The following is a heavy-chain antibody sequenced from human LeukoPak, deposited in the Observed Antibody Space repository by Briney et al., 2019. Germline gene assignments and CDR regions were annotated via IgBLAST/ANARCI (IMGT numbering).Heavy chain of an antibody. V-gene: IGHV4-59*13. Sequence: SETLSLTYSVSGRPLSSYHWSWLRQPPGRGLEGIGYIYYSGSTNYHPSLKSRVTISVDTSKNQLSLKLSSVTAADTAVYYCARLSTSWYNWFDPWGQGTLVTVSS. CDR2: IYYSGST. CDR1: GRPLSSYH. J-gene: IGHJ5*02. CDR3: ARLSTSWYNWFDP. D-gene: IGHD2-2*01.